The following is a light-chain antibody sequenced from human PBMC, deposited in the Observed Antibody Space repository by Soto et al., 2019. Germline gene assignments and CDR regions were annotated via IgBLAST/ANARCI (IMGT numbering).Light chain of an antibody. Sequence: QSALTQPASVSGSPGQSITISCTGTSIDVGAYNYVSWYQQHPGKAPKLMIFEVSDRPSGVSNRFSVSKSGNTASLTISGLQAEDEADYYCSSYTSSNTLVFGGGTKVTVL. V-gene: IGLV2-14*01. CDR3: SSYTSSNTLV. CDR2: EVS. CDR1: SIDVGAYNY. J-gene: IGLJ2*01.